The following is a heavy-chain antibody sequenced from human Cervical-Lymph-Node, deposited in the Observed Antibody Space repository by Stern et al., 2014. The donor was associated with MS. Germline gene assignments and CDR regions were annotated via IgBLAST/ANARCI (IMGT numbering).Heavy chain of an antibody. Sequence: VPLVESGPEVKKPGASVKVSCKASGYTFSNFGISWVRQAPGQGLEWMGWIGAFNGNTKYARKLQGRVTMTTDTSTRTAYMELTSLASDDTAVYYCARDGHYATTYFDHWGQGTLVTVSS. D-gene: IGHD2-8*01. J-gene: IGHJ4*02. CDR1: GYTFSNFG. CDR2: IGAFNGNT. V-gene: IGHV1-18*01. CDR3: ARDGHYATTYFDH.